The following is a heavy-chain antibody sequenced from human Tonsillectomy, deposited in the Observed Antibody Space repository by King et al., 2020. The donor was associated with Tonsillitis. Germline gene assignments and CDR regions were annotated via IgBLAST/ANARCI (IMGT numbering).Heavy chain of an antibody. CDR3: ARGPSRITMIVVVITTGAFDI. D-gene: IGHD3-22*01. J-gene: IGHJ3*02. CDR2: INHSGST. Sequence: VQLQQWGAGLLKPSETLSLTCAVYGGSFSGYYWSWIRQPPGKGLEWIGEINHSGSTNYNPSLKSRVTISVDTSTNQFSQKLSSVTAADTAVYYCARGPSRITMIVVVITTGAFDIWGQGTMVTVSS. V-gene: IGHV4-34*01. CDR1: GGSFSGYY.